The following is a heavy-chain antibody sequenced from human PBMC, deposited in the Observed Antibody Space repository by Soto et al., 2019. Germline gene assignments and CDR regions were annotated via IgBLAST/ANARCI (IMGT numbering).Heavy chain of an antibody. CDR3: ATGVIWIGYFTVDS. CDR2: FIPAYRTL. V-gene: IGHV1-69*01. J-gene: IGHJ4*02. D-gene: IGHD3-3*01. Sequence: QVLLVQSGAEVKKPGSSVKISCKASGGSFGNSAINWVRQTPGQGLEWLGGFIPAYRTLNFAQKFKGRVTSTADESTGTAFMTLSGLASNDTAVYYCATGVIWIGYFTVDSWGQGTRVTVSS. CDR1: GGSFGNSA.